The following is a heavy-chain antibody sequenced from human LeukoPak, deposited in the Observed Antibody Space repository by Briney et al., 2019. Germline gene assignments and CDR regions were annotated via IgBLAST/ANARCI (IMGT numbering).Heavy chain of an antibody. Sequence: GGSLRLSCSASGFSFSNYAMHWVRQAPGKGLEYVSAISSNGGSTYYADPVKGRFTISRDNSKNTLYLQVSSLRAEDTAVYYCVKDIHYYGSGNYYNGYFDYWGQGTLVTVSS. V-gene: IGHV3-64D*09. CDR3: VKDIHYYGSGNYYNGYFDY. J-gene: IGHJ4*02. CDR2: ISSNGGST. CDR1: GFSFSNYA. D-gene: IGHD3-10*01.